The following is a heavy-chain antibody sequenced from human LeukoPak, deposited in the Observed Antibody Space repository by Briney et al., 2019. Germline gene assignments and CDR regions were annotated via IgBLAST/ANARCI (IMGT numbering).Heavy chain of an antibody. CDR1: GGTFSSYA. V-gene: IGHV1-69*13. CDR3: ARGTYYDFWSGYYDYYYYGMDV. D-gene: IGHD3-3*01. J-gene: IGHJ6*02. CDR2: IIPIFGTA. Sequence: GASVKVSCKASGGTFSSYAISWVRQAPGQGLEWMGGIIPIFGTANYAQKFQGRVTITADESMSTAYMELSSLRSEDTAVYYCARGTYYDFWSGYYDYYYYGMDVWGQGTTVTVSS.